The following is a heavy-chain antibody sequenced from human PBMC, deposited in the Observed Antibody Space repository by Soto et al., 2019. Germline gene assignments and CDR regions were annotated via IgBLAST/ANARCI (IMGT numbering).Heavy chain of an antibody. CDR1: GFTFSSYG. CDR2: IWYDGSNK. J-gene: IGHJ3*02. CDR3: ARDHDAFDI. V-gene: IGHV3-33*01. Sequence: QVQLVESGGGVVQPGRSLRLSCAASGFTFSSYGMHWVRQAPGKGLEWVAVIWYDGSNKYYADSVKGRFIISRDNSKNTLYLQMNSLRAEDTAVYYCARDHDAFDIWGQGTMVTVSS.